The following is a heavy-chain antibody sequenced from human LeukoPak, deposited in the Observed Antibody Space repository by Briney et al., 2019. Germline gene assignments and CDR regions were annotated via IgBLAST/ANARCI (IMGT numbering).Heavy chain of an antibody. D-gene: IGHD6-13*01. CDR1: GFTFSDYY. CDR2: INSGGTI. CDR3: AREFTGLIAAAGTSYYFDY. Sequence: GGSLRLSCAASGFTFSDYYMSWIRQAPGKGLEWVSYINSGGTIYYADSVKGRFTISRDNAKNSLYLQMNSLRAEDTAVYYCAREFTGLIAAAGTSYYFDYWGQGTLVTVSS. J-gene: IGHJ4*02. V-gene: IGHV3-11*04.